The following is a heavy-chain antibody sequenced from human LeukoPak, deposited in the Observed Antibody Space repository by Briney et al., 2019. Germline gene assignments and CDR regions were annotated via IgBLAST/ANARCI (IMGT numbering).Heavy chain of an antibody. CDR3: ARGAAANYMDV. Sequence: SETLSLTCTVSGGSISSSSYYWGWIRQPPGKGLEWIGSIYYRGSTYYNPSLKSRVTISVDTSKNQFSLKLSSVTAADTAVYYCARGAAANYMDVWGKGTTVTVSS. CDR2: IYYRGST. CDR1: GGSISSSSYY. J-gene: IGHJ6*03. V-gene: IGHV4-39*07. D-gene: IGHD6-13*01.